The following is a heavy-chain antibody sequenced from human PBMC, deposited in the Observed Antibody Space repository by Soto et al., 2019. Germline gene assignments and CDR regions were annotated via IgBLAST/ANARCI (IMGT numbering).Heavy chain of an antibody. CDR1: DGSISRPY. J-gene: IGHJ6*02. CDR3: ARVGFYGSGSPYYYYYGMDV. V-gene: IGHV4-59*11. D-gene: IGHD3-10*01. Sequence: SDTLSLTSTVTDGSISRPYGIWNRHPPSKGLKWIGYIYYSGSTNYTPSLKSRVTISVDTSKNQFSLKLSSVTTADTAVYYCARVGFYGSGSPYYYYYGMDVWGQGTTVTVSS. CDR2: IYYSGST.